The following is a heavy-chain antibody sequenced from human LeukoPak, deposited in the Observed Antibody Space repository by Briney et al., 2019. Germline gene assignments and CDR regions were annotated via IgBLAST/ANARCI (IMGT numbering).Heavy chain of an antibody. D-gene: IGHD1-14*01. CDR3: ARGVGNFDY. CDR1: GFTFSSYW. CDR2: IYSGGST. J-gene: IGHJ4*02. V-gene: IGHV3-53*01. Sequence: GGSLRLSCAASGFTFSSYWMNWVRQAPGKGLEWVSVIYSGGSTYYADSVKGRFTISRDNSKNTLYLQMNSLRAEDTAVYYCARGVGNFDYWGQGTLVTVSS.